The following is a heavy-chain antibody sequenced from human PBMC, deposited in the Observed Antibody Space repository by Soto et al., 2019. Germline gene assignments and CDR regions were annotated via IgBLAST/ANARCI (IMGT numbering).Heavy chain of an antibody. V-gene: IGHV3-74*01. CDR1: GFTFSSHW. J-gene: IGHJ4*02. D-gene: IGHD3-10*01. CDR2: INPGGSST. Sequence: LRLSCAASGFTFSSHWMHWVRQAAGKGLVWVSRINPGGSSTSYADSVKGRFTISRDNAKNTIYLQMNSLRAEDTAVYYCARAGGADFWGQGTVVTVSS. CDR3: ARAGGADF.